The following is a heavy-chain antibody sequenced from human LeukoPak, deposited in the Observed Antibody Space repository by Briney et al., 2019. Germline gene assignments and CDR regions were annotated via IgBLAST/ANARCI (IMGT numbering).Heavy chain of an antibody. CDR2: ISGSGGST. V-gene: IGHV3-23*01. CDR1: GFAFNFYA. Sequence: PGGSLRLSCAASGFAFNFYAMSWVRQAPGKGLEWVSAISGSGGSTYYADSVKGRFTISRDNSKNTLYLQVNSLRAEDTAVYYCAKTRGYSGYVFDYWGQGTLVTVSS. J-gene: IGHJ4*02. CDR3: AKTRGYSGYVFDY. D-gene: IGHD5-12*01.